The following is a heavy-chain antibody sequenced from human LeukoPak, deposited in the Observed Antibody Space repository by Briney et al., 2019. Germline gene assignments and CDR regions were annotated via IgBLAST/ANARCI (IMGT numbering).Heavy chain of an antibody. V-gene: IGHV4-61*02. J-gene: IGHJ6*03. CDR1: GGSISSGSYY. CDR2: IYTSGST. D-gene: IGHD1-1*01. CDR3: ASEIYGNDYYYYYTDV. Sequence: SETLSLTCTVSGGSISSGSYYWRWIRQPAGEGLELIGRIYTSGSTHYNPSLKSRVTISVDTSKNQFSLKLSSVTAADTAVYYCASEIYGNDYYYYYTDVWGKGTTVTISS.